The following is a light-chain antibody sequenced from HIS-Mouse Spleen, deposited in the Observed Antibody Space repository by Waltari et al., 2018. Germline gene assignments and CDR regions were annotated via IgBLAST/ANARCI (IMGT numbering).Light chain of an antibody. CDR1: NIGSKS. Sequence: SYVLTQPPSVSVAPGQTARITCGGNNIGSKSVHWYQQKPGQAPVLVVYDDSDRPAGIPGRCSGSNSGNTATRSIRRVEAGDEADYYCQVWDSSSDRVFGTGTKVTVL. V-gene: IGLV3-21*02. CDR2: DDS. J-gene: IGLJ1*01. CDR3: QVWDSSSDRV.